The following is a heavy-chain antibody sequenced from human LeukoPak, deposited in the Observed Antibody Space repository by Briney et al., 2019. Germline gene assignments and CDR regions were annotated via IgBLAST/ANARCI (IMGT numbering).Heavy chain of an antibody. D-gene: IGHD5-24*01. CDR3: ATQPRRERWLQSYFDY. Sequence: GESLKISCKGSGYRFTSYWIGWVRQMPGKGLEWMGIIYPGDSDTRYSPSSQGQVTISADKSINTAYLQWSSLQASDTAIYYCATQPRRERWLQSYFDYWGQGTLVTVSS. CDR1: GYRFTSYW. CDR2: IYPGDSDT. V-gene: IGHV5-51*01. J-gene: IGHJ4*02.